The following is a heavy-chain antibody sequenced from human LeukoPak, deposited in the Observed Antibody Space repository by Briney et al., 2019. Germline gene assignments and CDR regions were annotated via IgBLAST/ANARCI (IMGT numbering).Heavy chain of an antibody. CDR1: GNTFTNYY. V-gene: IGHV1-46*01. CDR2: INPSGGST. CDR3: ARAGSITTMHWAFDI. D-gene: IGHD1-20*01. Sequence: ASLKLSCKASGNTFTNYYVHWVRQAPGQGLEWMGIINPSGGSTTYAQKLQGRVTMTRDTSASTVYMELSSLRSADTAIYYCARAGSITTMHWAFDIWGQGTVVTVSS. J-gene: IGHJ3*02.